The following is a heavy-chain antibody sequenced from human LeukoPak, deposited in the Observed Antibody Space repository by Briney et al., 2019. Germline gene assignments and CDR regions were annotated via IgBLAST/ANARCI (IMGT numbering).Heavy chain of an antibody. D-gene: IGHD2-2*02. CDR2: ISGSGGST. V-gene: IGHV3-23*01. Sequence: GGSLRLSCAASGFTFSSYAMSWVRQAPGKGLEWVSAISGSGGSTYYADSVKGRFTISRDNSKNTMYLQMNSLRAEDTAVYYCAKVRYCSSTSRYTGRREYYYYGMDVWGQGTTVTLSS. CDR1: GFTFSSYA. J-gene: IGHJ6*02. CDR3: AKVRYCSSTSRYTGRREYYYYGMDV.